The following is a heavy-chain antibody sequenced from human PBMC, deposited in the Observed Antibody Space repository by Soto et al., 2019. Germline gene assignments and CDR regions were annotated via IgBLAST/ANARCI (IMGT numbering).Heavy chain of an antibody. CDR3: ARLGGTGYCSSTSCARGYGMDV. D-gene: IGHD2-2*01. CDR2: IDPSDSYT. CDR1: GYSFTSYW. V-gene: IGHV5-10-1*01. Sequence: PGESLKISCKGSGYSFTSYWISWVRQMPGKGLEWMGRIDPSDSYTNYSPSFQGHVTISADKSISTAYLQWSSLKASDTAMYYCARLGGTGYCSSTSCARGYGMDVWGQGTKVTVSS. J-gene: IGHJ6*02.